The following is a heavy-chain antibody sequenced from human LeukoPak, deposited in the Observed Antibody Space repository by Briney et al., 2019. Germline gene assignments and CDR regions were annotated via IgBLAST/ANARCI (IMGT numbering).Heavy chain of an antibody. V-gene: IGHV3-7*01. D-gene: IGHD4-23*01. CDR3: AKNRWYSFDY. CDR2: IKEDGSER. Sequence: GGSLRLSCAASGFTFSSYSMNWVRQAPGKGLEWVANIKEDGSERYYVDSVKGRFTISRDNARNSLSLQMNSLRAEDTAVYYCAKNRWYSFDYWGQGSLVTVSS. CDR1: GFTFSSYS. J-gene: IGHJ4*02.